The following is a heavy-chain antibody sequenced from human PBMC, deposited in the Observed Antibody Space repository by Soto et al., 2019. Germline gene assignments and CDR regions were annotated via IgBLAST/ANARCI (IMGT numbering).Heavy chain of an antibody. CDR1: GYTFSRHW. CDR3: ASLRGGAGTEIDY. V-gene: IGHV3-74*01. J-gene: IGHJ4*02. CDR2: INSDGSDT. D-gene: IGHD1-26*01. Sequence: GVPLRLSCAASGYTFSRHWMHWVCQAPGEGLVWVSVINSDGSDTRYADSVKGRFTISRDNAKNTLYLQMNSLRAEDTAVYYCASLRGGAGTEIDYWGQGTLVTVSS.